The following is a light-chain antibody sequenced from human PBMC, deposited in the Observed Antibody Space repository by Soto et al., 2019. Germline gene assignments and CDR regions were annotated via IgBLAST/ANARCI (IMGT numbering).Light chain of an antibody. CDR1: QSVSSSY. J-gene: IGKJ1*01. CDR3: QQYGSSPWT. V-gene: IGKV3-20*01. Sequence: EIVLTQSPGTLSLSPGERATLSCRASQSVSSSYLAWYQQKPGQAPRLLIYDASTRATDIPDRISGSGSGTDFTLTISRLEPEDFAVYYCQQYGSSPWTFGQGTRVEIK. CDR2: DAS.